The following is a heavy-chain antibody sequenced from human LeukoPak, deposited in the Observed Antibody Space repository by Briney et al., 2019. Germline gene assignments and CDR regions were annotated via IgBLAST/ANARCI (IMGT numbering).Heavy chain of an antibody. J-gene: IGHJ6*03. D-gene: IGHD3-10*01. Sequence: SETLSLTCTVSGGSISSYYWSWIRQPPGKGLEWIGYIYYSGSTNYNPSLKSRVTISVDTSKNQFSLKLSSVTAADTAVYYCARGQITMVRGVSVYYYYYMDVWGNGTTVTVSS. CDR1: GGSISSYY. CDR2: IYYSGST. V-gene: IGHV4-59*01. CDR3: ARGQITMVRGVSVYYYYYMDV.